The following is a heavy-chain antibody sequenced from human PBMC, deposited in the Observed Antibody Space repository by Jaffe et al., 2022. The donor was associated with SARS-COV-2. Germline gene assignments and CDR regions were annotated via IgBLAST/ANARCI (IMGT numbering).Heavy chain of an antibody. CDR1: GFTFSNHA. J-gene: IGHJ4*02. CDR3: AKALGASCGADCYSRVFDY. Sequence: EVQLLESGGGLVQPGGSLRLSCAASGFTFSNHAMSWVRQAPGKGLEWVSVLTDSGGSTLYADSVKGRFTISRDNSKNTLYLQMNSLGPEDTAFYFCAKALGASCGADCYSRVFDYWGQGTLVTVSS. D-gene: IGHD2-21*02. CDR2: LTDSGGST. V-gene: IGHV3-23*01.